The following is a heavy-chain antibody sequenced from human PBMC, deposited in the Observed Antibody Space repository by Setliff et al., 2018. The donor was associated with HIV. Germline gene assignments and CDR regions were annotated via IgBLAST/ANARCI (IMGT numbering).Heavy chain of an antibody. J-gene: IGHJ6*03. CDR1: GGTFSSYG. CDR3: ARGESIAVAYYHYYYMDV. Sequence: SVKVSCKASGGTFSSYGISWVRQAPGQGLEWMGGIIPIFGTANHAQKFQGRVTITADESTSTAYMELSSPRSEDTAVYYCARGESIAVAYYHYYYMDVWGKGTTVTVSS. CDR2: IIPIFGTA. V-gene: IGHV1-69*13. D-gene: IGHD6-19*01.